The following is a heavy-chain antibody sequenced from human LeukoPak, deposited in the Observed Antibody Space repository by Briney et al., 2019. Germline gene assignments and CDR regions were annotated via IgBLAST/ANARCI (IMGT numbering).Heavy chain of an antibody. D-gene: IGHD3-10*01. Sequence: GASVKVSCKAPGYTITNNYMHWVRQAPGQGLEWMGVINPSGTGTSYAQKFQGRITMSRDTSTSTVYMELSSLRSEDTAVYYCARTTHYGSSRFDYWGQGTLVTVSS. J-gene: IGHJ4*02. CDR3: ARTTHYGSSRFDY. CDR2: INPSGTGT. V-gene: IGHV1-46*01. CDR1: GYTITNNY.